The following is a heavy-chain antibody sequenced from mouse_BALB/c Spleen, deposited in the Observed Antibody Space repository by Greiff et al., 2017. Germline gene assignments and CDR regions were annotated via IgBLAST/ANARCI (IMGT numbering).Heavy chain of an antibody. V-gene: IGHV5-15*02. Sequence: EVTLMESGGGLVQPGGSRKLSCAASGFTFSDYGMAWVRQAPGKGPEWVAFISNLAYSIYYADTVTGRFTISRENAKNTLYLEMSSLRSEDTAMYYCARTGSYAMDYWGQGTSVTVSS. CDR3: ARTGSYAMDY. CDR2: ISNLAYSI. CDR1: GFTFSDYG. J-gene: IGHJ4*01. D-gene: IGHD4-1*01.